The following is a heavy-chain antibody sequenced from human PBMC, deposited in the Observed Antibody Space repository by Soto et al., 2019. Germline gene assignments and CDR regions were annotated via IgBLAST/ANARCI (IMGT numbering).Heavy chain of an antibody. Sequence: GGSLRLSCAASGFTFSSYAMSWVRQAPGKGLERVSAISGSGGSTYYADSVKGRFTISRDNSKNTLYLQMNSLRAEDTAVYYCARGYCSSTSCYRYDYYYGMDVWGQGTTVTVSS. J-gene: IGHJ6*02. CDR2: ISGSGGST. CDR3: ARGYCSSTSCYRYDYYYGMDV. CDR1: GFTFSSYA. V-gene: IGHV3-23*01. D-gene: IGHD2-2*01.